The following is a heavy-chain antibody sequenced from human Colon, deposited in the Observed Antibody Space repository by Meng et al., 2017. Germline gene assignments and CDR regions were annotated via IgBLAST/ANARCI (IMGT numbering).Heavy chain of an antibody. J-gene: IGHJ4*02. CDR2: IHHSGRT. Sequence: VLLRESGPGLVEPSWTLSLTCTVSCASIIGLNWWTWVRQTPGKGLEWIGEIHHSGRTNSMPSLKSRVTLSLDKSKNQFSLSMTSVTAADTAVYYCARGTGDIRVGFDYWGQGTLVTVSS. V-gene: IGHV4-4*02. CDR3: ARGTGDIRVGFDY. CDR1: CASIIGLNW. D-gene: IGHD7-27*01.